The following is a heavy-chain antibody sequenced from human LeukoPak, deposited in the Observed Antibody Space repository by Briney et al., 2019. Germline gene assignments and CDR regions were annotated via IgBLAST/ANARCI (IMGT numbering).Heavy chain of an antibody. CDR3: ARTPLGYCSGGSCFGPFDN. CDR2: IYWNDDE. V-gene: IGHV2-5*01. Sequence: SGPTVVKPTQTLTLTCTFSGFSLSTSGVGVGWIRQPPGKALEWLALIYWNDDERYSPSLKSRLTITKDTSKNQVVLAMTSMDPVDTATYYCARTPLGYCSGGSCFGPFDNWGQRTLVTVSS. CDR1: GFSLSTSGVG. J-gene: IGHJ4*02. D-gene: IGHD2-15*01.